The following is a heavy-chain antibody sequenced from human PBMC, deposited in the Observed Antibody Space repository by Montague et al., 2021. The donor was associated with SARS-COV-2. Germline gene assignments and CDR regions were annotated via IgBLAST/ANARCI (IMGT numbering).Heavy chain of an antibody. CDR2: TYYRSKWFH. J-gene: IGHJ4*02. CDR1: EDSVSSNSAA. D-gene: IGHD6-19*01. CDR3: ANFAVSGTTADY. V-gene: IGHV6-1*01. Sequence: CAISEDSVSSNSAAWNWIRQSPSRGLEWLGRTYYRSKWFHDYALSVKSRIIINPDTSKNQFSLQLNSVTPEDTAAYYCANFAVSGTTADYWGQGILVTVSS.